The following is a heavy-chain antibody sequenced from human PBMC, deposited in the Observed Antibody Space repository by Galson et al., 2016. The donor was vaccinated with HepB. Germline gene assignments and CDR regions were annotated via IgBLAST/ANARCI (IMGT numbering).Heavy chain of an antibody. CDR2: ISYDGSNK. CDR1: GFTFSSYA. D-gene: IGHD4-23*01. V-gene: IGHV3-30-3*01. CDR3: ARDYYGGNSVVCAY. Sequence: SLRLSCAASGFTFSSYAMYWVRQAPGKGLEWVAVISYDGSNKYSADSVKGRLTISRDNSKNTLYLQINSLRAEDTAVYYCARDYYGGNSVVCAYWGQGTLVTVSS. J-gene: IGHJ4*02.